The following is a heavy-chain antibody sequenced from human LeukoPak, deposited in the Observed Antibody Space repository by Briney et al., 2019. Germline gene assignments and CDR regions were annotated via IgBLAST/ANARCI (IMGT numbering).Heavy chain of an antibody. CDR3: ARVGGIVVVPAALGGRFDP. J-gene: IGHJ5*02. CDR2: INHSGST. D-gene: IGHD2-2*01. CDR1: GGSFSGYY. Sequence: SETLSLTCAVYGGSFSGYYWSWIRQPPGKGLEWIGEINHSGSTNYNPSLKSRVTISVDTSKNQFSLKLSSVTAADTAVYYCARVGGIVVVPAALGGRFDPWGQGTLVTVSS. V-gene: IGHV4-34*01.